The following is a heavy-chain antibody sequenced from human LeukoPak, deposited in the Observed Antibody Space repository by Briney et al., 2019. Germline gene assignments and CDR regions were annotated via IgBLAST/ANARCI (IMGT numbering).Heavy chain of an antibody. V-gene: IGHV4-30-4*01. J-gene: IGHJ4*02. CDR2: IYYSGST. Sequence: SQTLSLTCTVSGGSISSGDYYWSWIRQPPGKGLECIGYIYYSGSTYYNPSLKSRVTISVDTSKNQFSLKLSSVTAADTAVYYCARFPVTKRRYFDYWGQGTLVTVSS. D-gene: IGHD4-17*01. CDR3: ARFPVTKRRYFDY. CDR1: GGSISSGDYY.